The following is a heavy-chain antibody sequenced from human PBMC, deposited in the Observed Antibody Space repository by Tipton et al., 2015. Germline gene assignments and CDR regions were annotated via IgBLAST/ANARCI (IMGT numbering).Heavy chain of an antibody. CDR1: GDIFSNFA. J-gene: IGHJ4*02. CDR3: ARGRTSVTTFIWGY. Sequence: QLVQSGAEVKKPGESLKISCKASGDIFSNFAISWVRLAPGQGLEWMGGIIPFVGTTNYAQNFQGRVTLTADESTSTAYMELSSLRSEDTAVYYCARGRTSVTTFIWGYWGQGTLVTVSS. D-gene: IGHD4-17*01. V-gene: IGHV1-69*01. CDR2: IIPFVGTT.